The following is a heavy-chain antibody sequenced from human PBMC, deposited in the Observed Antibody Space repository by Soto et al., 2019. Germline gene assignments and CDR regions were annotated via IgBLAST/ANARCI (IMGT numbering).Heavy chain of an antibody. CDR2: IIPIFGTA. J-gene: IGHJ6*02. D-gene: IGHD4-17*01. CDR3: ARGPVTTVWYYYYGMDV. V-gene: IGHV1-69*01. CDR1: GGTFSSYA. Sequence: QVQLVQSGAEVQKPGSSVKVSCKASGGTFSSYAISWVRQAPGQGLEWMGGIIPIFGTANYAQKFQGRVTITADESTSTAYMELSSLRSEDTAVYYCARGPVTTVWYYYYGMDVWGQGTTVTVSS.